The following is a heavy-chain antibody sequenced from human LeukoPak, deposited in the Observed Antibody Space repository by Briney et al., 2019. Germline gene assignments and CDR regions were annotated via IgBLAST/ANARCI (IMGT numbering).Heavy chain of an antibody. V-gene: IGHV4-34*01. D-gene: IGHD3-3*01. Sequence: SETLSLTCAVYGGSFSGYYWSWIRQPPGKGLEWIGEINHSGSTNYNPSLKSRVTISVDTSKNQFSLKLSSVTAADTAVYYCARENSRGTIFGVATTRNYYYGMDVWGQGTTVTVSS. J-gene: IGHJ6*02. CDR3: ARENSRGTIFGVATTRNYYYGMDV. CDR1: GGSFSGYY. CDR2: INHSGST.